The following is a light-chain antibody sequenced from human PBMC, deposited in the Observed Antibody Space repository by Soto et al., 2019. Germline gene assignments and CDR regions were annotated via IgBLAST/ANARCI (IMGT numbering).Light chain of an antibody. J-gene: IGKJ2*01. CDR2: DAS. CDR3: QQYNSYSLYT. Sequence: DIQMTQSPSTLSASVGDRVTITCRASQSISSRLAWYQQKPGKAPKLLIYDASSLESGVPSRFSDSGSGTEFTLTISSLQPDDFATYYCQQYNSYSLYTFGQGTKLEIK. V-gene: IGKV1-5*01. CDR1: QSISSR.